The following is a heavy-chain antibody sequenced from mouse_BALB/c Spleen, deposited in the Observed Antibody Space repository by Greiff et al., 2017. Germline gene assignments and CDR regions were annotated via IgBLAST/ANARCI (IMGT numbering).Heavy chain of an antibody. D-gene: IGHD2-3*01. J-gene: IGHJ4*01. Sequence: VQLQQSGAELVRPGSSVKISCKASGYAFSSYWMNWVKQRPGQGLEWIGQIYPGDGDTNYNGKFKGKATLTADKSSSTAYMQLSSLTSEDSAVYFCARSPLYADYAMDYWGQGTSVTVSS. V-gene: IGHV1-80*01. CDR3: ARSPLYADYAMDY. CDR1: GYAFSSYW. CDR2: IYPGDGDT.